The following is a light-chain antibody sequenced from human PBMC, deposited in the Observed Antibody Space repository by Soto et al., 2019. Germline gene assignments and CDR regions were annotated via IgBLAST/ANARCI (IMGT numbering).Light chain of an antibody. CDR1: HSNSSY. CDR3: QQSYSTRIT. V-gene: IGKV1-39*01. J-gene: IGKJ5*01. CDR2: AAS. Sequence: DIQMTQSPSSLSATVEDRVTITCRASHSNSSYLNWYQQKPGKAPKLLIYAASSLQSGVPSRFSGRGSGTDFTLTISSLQPEDFATYYCQQSYSTRITFGQGTRLEIK.